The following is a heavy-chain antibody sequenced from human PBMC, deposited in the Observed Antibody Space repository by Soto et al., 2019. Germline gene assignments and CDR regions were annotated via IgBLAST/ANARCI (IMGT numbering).Heavy chain of an antibody. CDR2: IFPKFGTT. V-gene: IGHV1-69*13. Sequence: ASVKVSCKASGDTDTNYVISWVRQAPGQGLEWMGGIFPKFGTTYSAQKLQDRLTITADESTSTVYMQLSSLRLDDTAVYYCEAEMTFGKLSVVWGQGTAVTVSS. CDR1: GDTDTNYV. D-gene: IGHD3-16*02. J-gene: IGHJ6*02. CDR3: EAEMTFGKLSVV.